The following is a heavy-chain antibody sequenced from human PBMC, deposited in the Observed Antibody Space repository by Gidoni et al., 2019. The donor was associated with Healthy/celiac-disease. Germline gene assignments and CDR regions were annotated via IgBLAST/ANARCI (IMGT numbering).Heavy chain of an antibody. D-gene: IGHD1-26*01. CDR3: ARLSRGSYFLSDAFDI. CDR2: IYYSGST. V-gene: IGHV4-31*03. CDR1: GGSISSGGYY. Sequence: QVQLQESGPGLVKPSQTLSLTCTVSGGSISSGGYYLSWIRQHPGKGLEWIGYIYYSGSTYYNPSLKSRVTISVDTSKNQFSLKLSSVTAADTAVYYCARLSRGSYFLSDAFDIWGQGTMVTVSS. J-gene: IGHJ3*02.